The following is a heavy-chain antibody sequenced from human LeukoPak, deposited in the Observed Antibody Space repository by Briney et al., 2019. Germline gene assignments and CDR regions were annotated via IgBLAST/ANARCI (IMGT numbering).Heavy chain of an antibody. CDR2: VNQDGSEK. V-gene: IGHV3-7*03. Sequence: GGSLRLSCAASGFTFSNFWMNWVRQAPGKGLEWVANVNQDGSEKYYVDSVKGRFTISRDTAKNSLYLQMNSLRAEDTAVYYCAKVDGYNSEYYFDYWGQGTLVTVSS. CDR3: AKVDGYNSEYYFDY. D-gene: IGHD5-24*01. J-gene: IGHJ4*02. CDR1: GFTFSNFW.